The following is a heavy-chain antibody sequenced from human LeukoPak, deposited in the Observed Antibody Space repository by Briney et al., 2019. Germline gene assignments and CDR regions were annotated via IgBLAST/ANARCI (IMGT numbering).Heavy chain of an antibody. V-gene: IGHV3-9*01. J-gene: IGHJ4*02. D-gene: IGHD1-26*01. CDR1: GFTFDDYA. CDR3: AKAEGGWESLPSDY. Sequence: GGSLRLSCAASGFTFDDYAMHWVRQAPGKGLEWVSGISWNSGNIGYADSGKGRFTISRGNAKNSLYLQMNSLRGEDTACYYCAKAEGGWESLPSDYWGQGTLVTVSS. CDR2: ISWNSGNI.